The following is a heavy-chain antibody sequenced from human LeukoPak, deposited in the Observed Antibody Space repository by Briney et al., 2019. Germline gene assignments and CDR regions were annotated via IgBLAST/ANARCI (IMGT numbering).Heavy chain of an antibody. J-gene: IGHJ3*02. CDR2: IKQDGSKR. D-gene: IGHD1-26*01. V-gene: IGHV3-7*01. CDR3: ANLLVGAFNI. Sequence: PGGSLRLSCAASGLIFSDYWMGWVRQAPGKGLEWVANIKQDGSKRNYVDSVKGRFTISRDNAENSLFLQMSSLRVEDTAVYYCANLLVGAFNIWGQGRMVTVSS. CDR1: GLIFSDYW.